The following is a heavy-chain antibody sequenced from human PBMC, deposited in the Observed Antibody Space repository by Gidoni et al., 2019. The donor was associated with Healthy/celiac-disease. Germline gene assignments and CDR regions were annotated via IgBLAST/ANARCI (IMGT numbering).Heavy chain of an antibody. V-gene: IGHV3-15*01. D-gene: IGHD6-13*01. J-gene: IGHJ2*01. CDR3: TTERSSWHYWYFDL. CDR1: GFTFSNAW. CDR2: IKSKTDGGTT. Sequence: EVQLVESGGGLVKPGGSLRLSCAASGFTFSNAWMSWVRQAPGKGLEWVGRIKSKTDGGTTDYAAPVKGRFTISRDDSKNTLYLQMNSLKTEDTAVYYCTTERSSWHYWYFDLWGRGTLVTVSS.